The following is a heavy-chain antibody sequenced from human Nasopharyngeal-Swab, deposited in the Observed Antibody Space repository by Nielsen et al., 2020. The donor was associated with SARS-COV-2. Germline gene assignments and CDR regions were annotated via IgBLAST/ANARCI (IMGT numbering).Heavy chain of an antibody. CDR2: IIPILGIA. Sequence: SSVKVSCKASGGTFSSYAISWVRQSPGQGLEWMGRIIPILGIANYAQKFQGRVTITADKSTSTAYMELSSLRSEDTAVYYCARVKSPGYSSSWYRDYYGMDVWGQGTTVTVSS. J-gene: IGHJ6*02. CDR1: GGTFSSYA. CDR3: ARVKSPGYSSSWYRDYYGMDV. D-gene: IGHD6-13*01. V-gene: IGHV1-69*04.